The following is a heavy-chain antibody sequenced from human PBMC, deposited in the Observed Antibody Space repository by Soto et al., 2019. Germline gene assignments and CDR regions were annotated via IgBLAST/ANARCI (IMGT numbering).Heavy chain of an antibody. Sequence: QVQLVESGGGVVQPGRSLTLSCVASGFTFTSHVMHWVRQAPGKGLEWVAVIWYDGSNRQYADSVKGRFTISRDNSKNTLYLQMNGLRVEDTAVYYCARSMPSRYCSGSACYVGNWFDPWGQGTLVTVSS. D-gene: IGHD2-15*01. J-gene: IGHJ5*02. V-gene: IGHV3-33*01. CDR1: GFTFTSHV. CDR2: IWYDGSNR. CDR3: ARSMPSRYCSGSACYVGNWFDP.